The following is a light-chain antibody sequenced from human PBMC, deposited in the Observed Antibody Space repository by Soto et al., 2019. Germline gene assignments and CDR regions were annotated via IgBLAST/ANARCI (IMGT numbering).Light chain of an antibody. J-gene: IGLJ3*02. V-gene: IGLV3-1*01. CDR1: DLGSKF. CDR2: QDN. Sequence: SYELTQPPSMSGSPGQTATITCSGADLGSKFACWYQQKPGKSHILVIYQDNKRHSGIPERFSGYNSGNTATLTISANQPIDEAYYYCQAWDIRVFGGGTKLTVL. CDR3: QAWDIRV.